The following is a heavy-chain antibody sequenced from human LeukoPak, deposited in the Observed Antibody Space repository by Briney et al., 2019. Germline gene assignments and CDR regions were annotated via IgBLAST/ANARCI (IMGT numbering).Heavy chain of an antibody. Sequence: PSETLSLTCTVSGGSISSYYWSWIRQPPGKGLEWIGYIYYSGSTNYNPSLKSRVTISVDTSKNQFSLKLSSVTAADTAVYYCARSNYYGSGRHLGDWGQGTLVTVSS. CDR1: GGSISSYY. D-gene: IGHD3-10*01. J-gene: IGHJ4*02. CDR3: ARSNYYGSGRHLGD. CDR2: IYYSGST. V-gene: IGHV4-59*01.